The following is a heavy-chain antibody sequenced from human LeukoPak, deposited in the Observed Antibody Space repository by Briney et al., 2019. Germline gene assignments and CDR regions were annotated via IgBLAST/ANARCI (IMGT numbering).Heavy chain of an antibody. CDR3: ARGEDIVVVPAAYYYGMDV. D-gene: IGHD2-2*01. CDR2: ISTSSSYI. J-gene: IGHJ6*04. CDR1: GFTFSSYS. V-gene: IGHV3-21*01. Sequence: AGSLRLSCAASGFTFSSYSMNWVRQAPGKGLEWVSSISTSSSYIYYADSVKGRFTISRDNAKNSLYLQMNSLRAEDTAVYYCARGEDIVVVPAAYYYGMDVWGKGTTVTVSS.